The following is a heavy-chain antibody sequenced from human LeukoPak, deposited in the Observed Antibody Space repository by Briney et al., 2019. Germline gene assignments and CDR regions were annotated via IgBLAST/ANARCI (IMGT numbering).Heavy chain of an antibody. D-gene: IGHD3-16*01. CDR3: VRHRLYHFDY. J-gene: IGHJ4*02. CDR2: VKLDGGEK. Sequence: GGSLRLSCVASGFTLGDSWMTWVRQAPGKGLEWVADVKLDGGEKYVESVKGRFTISRDNAKNSVYLQMNSLTAEDTAVYYCVRHRLYHFDYWGQGTLVSVSS. CDR1: GFTLGDSW. V-gene: IGHV3-7*03.